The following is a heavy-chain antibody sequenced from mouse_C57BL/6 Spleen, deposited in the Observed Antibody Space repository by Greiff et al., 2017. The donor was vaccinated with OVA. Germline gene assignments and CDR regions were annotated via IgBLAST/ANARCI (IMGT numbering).Heavy chain of an antibody. Sequence: QVQLKQSGPELVKPGASVKISCKASGYSFTSYYIHWVKQRPGQGLEWIGWIYPGSGNTKYNEKFKGKATLTADTSASTAYMQHSSLTTEDSAVYYCEKPETAQAYSWFAYWGQGTLVTVSA. CDR2: IYPGSGNT. V-gene: IGHV1-66*01. J-gene: IGHJ3*01. CDR3: EKPETAQAYSWFAY. CDR1: GYSFTSYY. D-gene: IGHD3-2*02.